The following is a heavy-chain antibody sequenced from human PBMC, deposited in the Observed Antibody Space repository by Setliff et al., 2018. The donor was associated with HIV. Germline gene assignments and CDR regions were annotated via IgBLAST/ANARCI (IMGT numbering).Heavy chain of an antibody. J-gene: IGHJ4*02. D-gene: IGHD1-26*01. CDR3: ARVLWELPQGDY. CDR1: GYTFTSYG. Sequence: ASVKVSCKASGYTFTSYGIIWVRQAPGQGLEWMGWISAYNGNTNYAQKLQGRVTMTTDTSTSTAYMELRSLRSDDTAVYYCARVLWELPQGDYWGQGTLFTVSS. V-gene: IGHV1-18*01. CDR2: ISAYNGNT.